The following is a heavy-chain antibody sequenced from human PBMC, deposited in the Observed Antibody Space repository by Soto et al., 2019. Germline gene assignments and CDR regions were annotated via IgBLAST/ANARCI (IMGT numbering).Heavy chain of an antibody. Sequence: QVQLQQWGAGLLKPSETLSLACAVYGGSFSDYFWSWIRQPPGKGVEWIGEIYHSGTTHYNPSLKSRVTISVDTSKNQFSLRLNSVTAADTAIYYCARQPVSLNGKFFFYQHGMDVWGQGTTVTVSS. CDR1: GGSFSDYF. CDR3: ARQPVSLNGKFFFYQHGMDV. J-gene: IGHJ6*02. V-gene: IGHV4-34*01. CDR2: IYHSGTT. D-gene: IGHD2-8*01.